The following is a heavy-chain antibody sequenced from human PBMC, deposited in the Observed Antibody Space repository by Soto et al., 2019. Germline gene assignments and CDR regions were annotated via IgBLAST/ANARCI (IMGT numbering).Heavy chain of an antibody. CDR1: GFTFSSYS. CDR3: ARSLRRAAGTNYYYYMDV. V-gene: IGHV3-48*01. Sequence: PGGSLRLSCAASGFTFSSYSMNWVRQAPGKGLEWVSYISSSSSTIYYADSVKGRFTISRDNAKNSLYLQMNSLRAEDTAAYYCARSLRRAAGTNYYYYMDVWGKGTTVTVSS. CDR2: ISSSSSTI. D-gene: IGHD6-13*01. J-gene: IGHJ6*03.